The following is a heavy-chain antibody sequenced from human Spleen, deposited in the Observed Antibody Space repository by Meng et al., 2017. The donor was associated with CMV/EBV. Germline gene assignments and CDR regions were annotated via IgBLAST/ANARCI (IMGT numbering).Heavy chain of an antibody. D-gene: IGHD2-2*01. J-gene: IGHJ6*02. CDR1: GGSISSGGYY. Sequence: SETLSLTCTVSGGSISSGGYYWSWIRQHPGKGLEWIGYIYYSGSTYYNPSLKSRVTISVDTSKNQFSLKLSSVTAADTAVYYCARALCVGTSCYSGMDVWGQGTTVTVSS. V-gene: IGHV4-31*03. CDR3: ARALCVGTSCYSGMDV. CDR2: IYYSGST.